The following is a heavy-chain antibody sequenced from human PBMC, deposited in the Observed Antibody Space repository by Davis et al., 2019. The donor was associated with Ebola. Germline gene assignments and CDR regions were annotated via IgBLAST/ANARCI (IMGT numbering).Heavy chain of an antibody. J-gene: IGHJ5*02. D-gene: IGHD2-2*01. CDR3: ARGSTGWFDP. CDR2: LNPNSGNT. Sequence: AASVKVSCKASGYTFTDYYMHWGGQPTGKGLEWMGWLNPNSGNTGYAQKFQGRVTMTRDTSISTAYVELSNLRSEDTAVYYCARGSTGWFDPWGQGILVTVSS. CDR1: GYTFTDYY. V-gene: IGHV1-8*02.